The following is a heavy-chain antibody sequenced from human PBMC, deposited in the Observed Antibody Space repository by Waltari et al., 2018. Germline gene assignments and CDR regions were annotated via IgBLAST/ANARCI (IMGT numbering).Heavy chain of an antibody. CDR1: GYTLTSFD. J-gene: IGHJ4*02. Sequence: QVQLVQSGAEVKKPGASVKVSCKASGYTLTSFDINWVRQATGQGLEWMGWRNPNTDDPGYTPKSQGRVTMTRNSSINTAYMELSSLTSDDTAVYYCARGSPTGIFGAEPPRYWGQGTLVTVSS. V-gene: IGHV1-8*01. CDR3: ARGSPTGIFGAEPPRY. CDR2: RNPNTDDP. D-gene: IGHD3-3*01.